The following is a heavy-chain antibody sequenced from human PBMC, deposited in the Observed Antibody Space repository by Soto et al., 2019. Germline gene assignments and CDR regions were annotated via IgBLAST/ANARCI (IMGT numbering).Heavy chain of an antibody. CDR1: GGSITTGEYY. D-gene: IGHD2-15*01. CDR2: IFHNGDT. Sequence: QVQLQESGPGQVKPSQTLSLTCTVSGGSITTGEYYWTWIGQPPGKGLEWIGYIFHNGDTYYNTSLQSRLAISIDTSRTQFSLRLSSVTAADTAVYHCARGTTGRSCYSVWGRGTLVTVSS. J-gene: IGHJ4*02. V-gene: IGHV4-30-4*01. CDR3: ARGTTGRSCYSV.